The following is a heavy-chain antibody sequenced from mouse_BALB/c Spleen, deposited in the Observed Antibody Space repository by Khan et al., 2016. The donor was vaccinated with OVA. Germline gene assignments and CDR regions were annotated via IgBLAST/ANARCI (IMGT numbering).Heavy chain of an antibody. J-gene: IGHJ3*01. CDR3: ARSGIGSCAY. V-gene: IGHV1-77*01. D-gene: IGHD2-2*01. CDR1: GYTFTDYY. Sequence: QVQLQQSGVELARPGASVKLSCKASGYTFTDYYINWVKQRTGQGLEWIGEIYPGSGNTYYNEKFKDKATLTADKSSSTAFMQLNSLTSEDYSGYFCARSGIGSCAYWGQGTLVTVSA. CDR2: IYPGSGNT.